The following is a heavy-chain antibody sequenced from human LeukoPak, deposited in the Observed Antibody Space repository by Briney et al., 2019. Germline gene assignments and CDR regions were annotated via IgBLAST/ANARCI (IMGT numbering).Heavy chain of an antibody. V-gene: IGHV4-59*01. CDR2: IYCSGRT. J-gene: IGHJ3*02. CDR1: GGSISSYY. D-gene: IGHD2-15*01. CDR3: ASRTPMNTFDI. Sequence: SETLSLTCTVSGGSISSYYWSWTRQPPGKGLEGIGHIYCSGRTNYNPSLKSRVTISVDTSKNQFSRKLSSVTGADTAVYYCASRTPMNTFDIWGQGTMVTVSS.